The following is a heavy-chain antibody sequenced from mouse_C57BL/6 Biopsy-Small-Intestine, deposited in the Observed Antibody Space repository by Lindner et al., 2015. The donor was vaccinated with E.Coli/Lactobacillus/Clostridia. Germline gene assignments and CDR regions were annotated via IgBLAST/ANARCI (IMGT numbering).Heavy chain of an antibody. V-gene: IGHV14-4*01. CDR1: GFNIKDDY. CDR2: IDPENGDT. CDR3: TVYYYGSAWFAY. D-gene: IGHD1-1*01. J-gene: IGHJ3*01. Sequence: VQLQESGAELVRPGASVKLSCTASGFNIKDDYMHWVKQRPEQGLEWIGWIDPENGDTEYASKFQGKATITADTSSNTAYLQLSSLTSEDTAVYYCTVYYYGSAWFAYWGQGTLVTVSA.